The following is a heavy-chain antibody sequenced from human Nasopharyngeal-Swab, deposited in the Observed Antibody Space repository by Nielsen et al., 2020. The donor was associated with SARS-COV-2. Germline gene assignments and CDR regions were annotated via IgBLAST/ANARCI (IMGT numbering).Heavy chain of an antibody. V-gene: IGHV1-3*01. CDR2: INAGNGNT. Sequence: ASVKVSCKASGYTFPSYAMHWVRQAPGQRLEWMGWINAGNGNTKYSQKFQGRVTITRDTSASTAYMELSSLRSEDTAVYYCARTPPPAARYYYYYGMDVWGQGTTVTVSS. CDR1: GYTFPSYA. D-gene: IGHD2-2*01. J-gene: IGHJ6*02. CDR3: ARTPPPAARYYYYYGMDV.